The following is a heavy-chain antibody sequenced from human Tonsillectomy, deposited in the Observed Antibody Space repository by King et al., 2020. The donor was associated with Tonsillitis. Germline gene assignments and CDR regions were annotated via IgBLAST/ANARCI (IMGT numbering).Heavy chain of an antibody. CDR1: GYSFTSYY. Sequence: VQLVQSGADVKKPGASVKVSCKTSGYSFTSYYVHWVRQAPGQGLEWMGLINPSGGSTSYEQKFQGRVTMTRDTSTSTVYMELSSLRSEDTAVYYCAMRNSGRYGNGFDIWGQGTMVTVSS. CDR2: INPSGGST. CDR3: AMRNSGRYGNGFDI. V-gene: IGHV1-46*01. D-gene: IGHD1-26*01. J-gene: IGHJ3*02.